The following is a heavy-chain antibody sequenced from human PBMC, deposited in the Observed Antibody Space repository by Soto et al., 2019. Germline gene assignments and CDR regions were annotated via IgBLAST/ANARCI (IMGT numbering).Heavy chain of an antibody. D-gene: IGHD5-12*01. CDR3: AREGFSGYEALAY. V-gene: IGHV4-59*12. CDR2: IAYTGIT. Sequence: QVHLQESGPGLLKPSETLSLTCSVSGGPIRSYYLSWVRQAPGKGLEWIAYIAYTGITGYNPSLRSRVPISGYTFHNVFSLKMTSDTAADTAVYYCAREGFSGYEALAYWGQGILVTVSS. J-gene: IGHJ4*02. CDR1: GGPIRSYY.